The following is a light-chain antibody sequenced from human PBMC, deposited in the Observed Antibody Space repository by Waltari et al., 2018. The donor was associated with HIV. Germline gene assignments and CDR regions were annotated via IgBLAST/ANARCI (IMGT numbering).Light chain of an antibody. CDR2: DVT. CDR3: SSYADSDTPVV. Sequence: QSALAQPPSASGSAGQSVTISCPGTSSDVGAYNYVSWYPQHPGKSPKLIIYDVTKRPSGVPDRFSGSKSGNTASLTVSGLQGEDEADYYCSSYADSDTPVVFGGGTKLTVL. J-gene: IGLJ2*01. CDR1: SSDVGAYNY. V-gene: IGLV2-8*01.